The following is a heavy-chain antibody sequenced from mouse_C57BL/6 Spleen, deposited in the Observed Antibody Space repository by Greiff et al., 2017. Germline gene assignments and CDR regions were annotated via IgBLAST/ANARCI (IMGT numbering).Heavy chain of an antibody. CDR1: GYAFSSSW. CDR2: IYPGDGDT. V-gene: IGHV1-82*01. D-gene: IGHD2-2*01. CDR3: ARMVTRVYYFDY. J-gene: IGHJ2*01. Sequence: VQLQQSGPELVKPGASVKISCKASGYAFSSSWMNWVKQRPGKGLEWIGRIYPGDGDTNYNGKFKGKATLTADKSSSTAYMQLSSLTSEDSAVYFCARMVTRVYYFDYWGQGTTLTVSS.